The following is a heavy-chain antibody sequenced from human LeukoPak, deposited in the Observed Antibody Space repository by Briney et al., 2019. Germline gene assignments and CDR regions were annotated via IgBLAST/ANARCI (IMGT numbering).Heavy chain of an antibody. CDR1: GFTFSSYG. Sequence: GGSLRLSCAASGFTFSSYGMHWVRQAPGKGLEWVAVISFDGSDKYYADSVKGRFTISRDNSKNTLYLQMNSLRAEDTAVYYCARPAGTYDYSYGMDVWGQGTTVTVSS. CDR3: ARPAGTYDYSYGMDV. CDR2: ISFDGSDK. D-gene: IGHD6-19*01. J-gene: IGHJ6*02. V-gene: IGHV3-30-3*01.